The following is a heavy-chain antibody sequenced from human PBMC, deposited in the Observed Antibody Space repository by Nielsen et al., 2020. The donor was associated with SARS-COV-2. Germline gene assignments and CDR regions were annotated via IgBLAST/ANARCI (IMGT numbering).Heavy chain of an antibody. CDR1: GFTFTSYR. CDR3: ARELGGNGGYSY. V-gene: IGHV3-21*01. D-gene: IGHD3-10*01. Sequence: GESLKISCAASGFTFTSYRMNWVRQAPGKGLEWVSSISSSTYIYYADSVKGRFTISRDNAKKSLYLQMNSLRAEDTAIYYCARELGGNGGYSYWGQGTPVTVSS. CDR2: ISSSTYI. J-gene: IGHJ4*02.